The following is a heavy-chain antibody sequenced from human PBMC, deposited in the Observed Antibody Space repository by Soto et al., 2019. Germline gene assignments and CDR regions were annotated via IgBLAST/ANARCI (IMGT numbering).Heavy chain of an antibody. CDR1: GGSISSSGSY. CDR3: ARQRLRSSSSWGMNWFDP. J-gene: IGHJ5*02. D-gene: IGHD6-6*01. CDR2: FYYSGSA. Sequence: SETLSLTCTVSGGSISSSGSYWGWIRQPPGKGLKWIGSFYYSGSAYYSPSLKSRVTISVDTSKNQFSLKLTSVTAADTAVYYCARQRLRSSSSWGMNWFDPWGQGTLVTVS. V-gene: IGHV4-39*01.